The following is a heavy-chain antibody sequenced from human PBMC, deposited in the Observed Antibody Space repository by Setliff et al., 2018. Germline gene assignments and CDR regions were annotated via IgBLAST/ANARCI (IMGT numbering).Heavy chain of an antibody. CDR1: GGTFSTYA. J-gene: IGHJ6*03. CDR3: ARVRDCSGGICHRGFHHYMDV. V-gene: IGHV1-69*13. D-gene: IGHD2-15*01. Sequence: GGSVKVSCKASGGTFSTYAIDWVRQAPGQGLEWMGGIIPMFGTTNYARKFQGRVTITADESTITAYMELSSLRSEDTAVYYCARVRDCSGGICHRGFHHYMDVWGKGTTVTVSS. CDR2: IIPMFGTT.